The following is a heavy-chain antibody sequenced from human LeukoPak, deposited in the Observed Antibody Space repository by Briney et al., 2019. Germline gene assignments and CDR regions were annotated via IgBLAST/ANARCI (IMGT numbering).Heavy chain of an antibody. J-gene: IGHJ3*02. Sequence: SVKVSCKASGGTFSSYAISWVRQAPGQGLEWMGGIIPIFGTANYAQKLQGRVTMTTDTSTSTAYMELRSLRSDDTAVYYCARGDRKIVGASKGAAFDIWGQGTMVTVSS. V-gene: IGHV1-69*05. CDR3: ARGDRKIVGASKGAAFDI. CDR2: IIPIFGTA. CDR1: GGTFSSYA. D-gene: IGHD1-26*01.